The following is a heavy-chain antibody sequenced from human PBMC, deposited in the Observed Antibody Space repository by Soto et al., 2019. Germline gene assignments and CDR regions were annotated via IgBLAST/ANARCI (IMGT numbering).Heavy chain of an antibody. J-gene: IGHJ4*02. V-gene: IGHV4-4*03. CDR3: ATRDPGTSVDY. D-gene: IGHD1-7*01. Sequence: LRETLSLTCAVSGGSFTSNNWWTWVRRPPGQGLEWIGEIYRTGSTNYNPSLKSRVTISLDKSENQFSLKVTSLTAADTAVYYCATRDPGTSVDYWGQGTLVTVSS. CDR1: GGSFTSNNW. CDR2: IYRTGST.